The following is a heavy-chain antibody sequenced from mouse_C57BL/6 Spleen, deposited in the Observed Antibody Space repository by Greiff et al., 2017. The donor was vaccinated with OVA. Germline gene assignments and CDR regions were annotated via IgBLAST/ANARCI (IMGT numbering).Heavy chain of an antibody. CDR3: TGYYSNAY. CDR1: GFTFSNYW. V-gene: IGHV6-3*01. J-gene: IGHJ3*01. D-gene: IGHD2-5*01. Sequence: EVKLVESGGGLVQPGGSMKLSCVASGFTFSNYWMNWVRQSPEKGLEWVAQIRLKSDNYATHYAESVKGRFTISRDDSKSSVYLQMNNLRAEDTGIYYCTGYYSNAYWGQGTLVTVSA. CDR2: IRLKSDNYAT.